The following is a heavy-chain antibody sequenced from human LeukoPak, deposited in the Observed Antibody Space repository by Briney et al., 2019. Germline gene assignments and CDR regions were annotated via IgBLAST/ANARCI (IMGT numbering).Heavy chain of an antibody. D-gene: IGHD2-8*02. Sequence: GGSLRLSCAASGFTFSSHEMNWVRQAPGKGLEWVSYISSSGSTIYYSDSVKGRFTISRDNAKNSLYLQMNSLRAEDTAVYYCARAWSRVDPFDMWGQGTMVTVSS. CDR1: GFTFSSHE. V-gene: IGHV3-48*03. J-gene: IGHJ3*02. CDR2: ISSSGSTI. CDR3: ARAWSRVDPFDM.